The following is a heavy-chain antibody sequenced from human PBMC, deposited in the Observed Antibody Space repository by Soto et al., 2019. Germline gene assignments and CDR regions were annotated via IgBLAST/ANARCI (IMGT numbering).Heavy chain of an antibody. J-gene: IGHJ4*02. Sequence: EVQLVESGGGLAQPGGSLTLSCVVSGLTFSGAAIYWVRQASGKGLEWVGVIRSRPNNYATAFAASVRGRFTISRDESKNTAFLQMNSLNTEEAAIYYCTNLDYWGQGTLVTVSS. CDR3: TNLDY. CDR2: IRSRPNNYAT. CDR1: GLTFSGAA. V-gene: IGHV3-73*01.